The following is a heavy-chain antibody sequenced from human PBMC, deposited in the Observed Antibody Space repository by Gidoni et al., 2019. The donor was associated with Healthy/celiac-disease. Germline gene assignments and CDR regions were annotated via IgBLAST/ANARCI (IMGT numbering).Heavy chain of an antibody. CDR3: ARASVGYDSSGYFGY. D-gene: IGHD3-22*01. Sequence: QVQLQESGPGLVKPSQTLSLTCTVSGGSISSGSYYWSWIRQPAGKGLEWIGRIYTSGSTNYNPSLKSRGTMSVDTSKNQFSLKLSSVTAADTAVYYCARASVGYDSSGYFGYWGQGTLVTVSS. V-gene: IGHV4-61*02. J-gene: IGHJ4*02. CDR2: IYTSGST. CDR1: GGSISSGSYY.